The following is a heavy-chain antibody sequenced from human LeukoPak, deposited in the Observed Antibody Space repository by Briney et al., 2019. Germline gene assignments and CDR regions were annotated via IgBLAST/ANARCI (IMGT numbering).Heavy chain of an antibody. Sequence: SGGSLRFSCAASGFTVSTNYTSWVRQAPGKGLEWVSVIYSGGSTYYADSVKGRFTISRDNSKNTLYLQMQSLRAEDTAVYYCAREEGPLDYWGQGTLVTVSS. CDR1: GFTVSTNY. V-gene: IGHV3-66*01. J-gene: IGHJ4*02. CDR2: IYSGGST. CDR3: AREEGPLDY.